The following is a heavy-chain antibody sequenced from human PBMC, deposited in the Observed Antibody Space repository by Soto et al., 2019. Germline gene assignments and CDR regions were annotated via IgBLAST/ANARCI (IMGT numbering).Heavy chain of an antibody. Sequence: EAQLVESGGGLVLPGGSLRLSCEASGFTFSVYTMSWIRQAPGKGLEWISDINDSGRTLRYADSVKGRFTISRDNAKRSLYLQMTSPRDEDTAVYYCARDGYSTSSDWPWFDPWGQGTQVTVSS. CDR2: INDSGRTL. V-gene: IGHV3-48*02. CDR1: GFTFSVYT. J-gene: IGHJ5*02. CDR3: ARDGYSTSSDWPWFDP. D-gene: IGHD6-6*01.